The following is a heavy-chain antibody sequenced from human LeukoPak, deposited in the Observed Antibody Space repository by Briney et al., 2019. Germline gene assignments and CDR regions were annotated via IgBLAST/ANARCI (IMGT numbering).Heavy chain of an antibody. CDR3: AREDDFWSGYYSGYFDS. D-gene: IGHD3-3*01. CDR1: GFTFSSYD. CDR2: ISSSGSTI. J-gene: IGHJ4*02. V-gene: IGHV3-48*03. Sequence: GGSLRLSCAASGFTFSSYDVNWVRQAPGKGLEWVSYISSSGSTIFYADSVKGRFTISRDNAKNSLYLQMNSLGAEDTAVYFCAREDDFWSGYYSGYFDSWGQGTLVTVSS.